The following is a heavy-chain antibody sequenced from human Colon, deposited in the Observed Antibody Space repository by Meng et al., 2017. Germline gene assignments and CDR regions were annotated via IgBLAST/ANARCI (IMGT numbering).Heavy chain of an antibody. CDR2: INWNGEST. V-gene: IGHV3-20*04. J-gene: IGHJ6*02. Sequence: GGSLRLSCAASGFTFDEYGMNWVRQAPGKGLEWVSGINWNGESTAYVDSVKGRFTISRDNAKNSLYLQMNSVRVEDTALYYCARDSPYSSSWYAGMYVWGQGTTVTVSS. CDR3: ARDSPYSSSWYAGMYV. D-gene: IGHD6-13*01. CDR1: GFTFDEYG.